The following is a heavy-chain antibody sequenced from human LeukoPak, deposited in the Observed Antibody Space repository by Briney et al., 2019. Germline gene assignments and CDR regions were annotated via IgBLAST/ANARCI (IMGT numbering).Heavy chain of an antibody. CDR1: GASISSGNYY. CDR2: IYHTGST. D-gene: IGHD4-17*01. J-gene: IGHJ6*03. V-gene: IGHV4-39*07. CDR3: ARDVGDYGDFDPRRYNYYYYYYMDV. Sequence: SETLSLTCNVSGASISSGNYYWGWIRQSPEKDLEWIGSIYHTGSTYYNPSLTSRLSISVDTSKNQFSLKLSSVTAADTAVYYCARDVGDYGDFDPRRYNYYYYYYMDVWGKGTTVTVSS.